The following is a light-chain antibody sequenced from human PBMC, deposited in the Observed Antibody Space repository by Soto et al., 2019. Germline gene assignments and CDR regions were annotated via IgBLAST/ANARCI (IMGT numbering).Light chain of an antibody. Sequence: EIVLTQSPGTLSLSPCESATLSCSASQSVRNNYLAWYQQKLGQAPRVLIYDASSRATGVPDRFSASGSGTDFTLTISRLEPEDFAVYYCQQSGDSSWTFGQGTKV. CDR1: QSVRNNY. J-gene: IGKJ1*01. CDR2: DAS. CDR3: QQSGDSSWT. V-gene: IGKV3-20*01.